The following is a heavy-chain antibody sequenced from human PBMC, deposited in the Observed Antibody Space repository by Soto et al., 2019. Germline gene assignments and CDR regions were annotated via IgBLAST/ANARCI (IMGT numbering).Heavy chain of an antibody. CDR1: GFTLDYSA. D-gene: IGHD4-17*01. CDR2: ISWNSGSI. CDR3: AKDIYYGDYYYYYGMDV. J-gene: IGHJ6*02. Sequence: AGGSLRLPCVASGFTLDYSAMHWVRQSPAHSLEWVSGISWNSGSIGYADSVKGRFTISRDNAKNSLYLQMNSLRAEDTALYYCAKDIYYGDYYYYYGMDVWGQGTTVTVSS. V-gene: IGHV3-9*01.